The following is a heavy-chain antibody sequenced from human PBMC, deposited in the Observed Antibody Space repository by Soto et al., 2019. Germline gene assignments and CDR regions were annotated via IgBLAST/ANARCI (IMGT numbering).Heavy chain of an antibody. CDR2: IYYSGST. D-gene: IGHD6-6*01. Sequence: QLQLPESGPGLVKPSETLSLTCTVSGGSISSSSYYWGWIRQPPGKGLEWIASIYYSGSTYYNPSLTSRVTISGDTSKNQFSLKLSSVTAADTAVYYSARHTPAISSSDHWCQGTIVTVSS. J-gene: IGHJ4*02. CDR3: ARHTPAISSSDH. CDR1: GGSISSSSYY. V-gene: IGHV4-39*01.